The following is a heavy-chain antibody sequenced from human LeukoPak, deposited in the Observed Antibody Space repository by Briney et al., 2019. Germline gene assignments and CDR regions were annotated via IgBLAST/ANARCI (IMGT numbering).Heavy chain of an antibody. J-gene: IGHJ5*02. Sequence: SQTLSLTCTVSGGSISSGSYYWRWIRQPAGKGLEWIGRIYTSGSTNYNPSLKSRVTISVDTSKNQFSLKLSSVTAADTAVYYCARDEWGWFDPWGQGTLVTVSS. V-gene: IGHV4-61*02. CDR1: GGSISSGSYY. CDR2: IYTSGST. D-gene: IGHD1-26*01. CDR3: ARDEWGWFDP.